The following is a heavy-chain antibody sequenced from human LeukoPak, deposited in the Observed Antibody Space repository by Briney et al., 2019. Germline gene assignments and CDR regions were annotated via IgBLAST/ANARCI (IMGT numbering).Heavy chain of an antibody. Sequence: TLSLTCTVSGGSISSSSYYWGWIRQPPGKGLEWLALIYWNDDKRYSPSLKSRLTITKDASKNQVVLTMTNMDPVDTATYYCAHSPYDSSSYALGFDYWGQGTLVTVSS. J-gene: IGHJ4*02. CDR1: GGSISSSSYY. CDR3: AHSPYDSSSYALGFDY. D-gene: IGHD3-22*01. V-gene: IGHV2-5*01. CDR2: IYWNDDK.